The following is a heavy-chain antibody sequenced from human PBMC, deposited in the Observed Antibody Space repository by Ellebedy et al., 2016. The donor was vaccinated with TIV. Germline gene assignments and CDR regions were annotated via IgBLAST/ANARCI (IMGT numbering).Heavy chain of an antibody. CDR1: GLTFSSHA. CDR2: ISGSGGNT. Sequence: GESLKISCAASGLTFSSHAMSWVRQAPGKGLEWVSSISGSGGNTYYADSVKGRFTMSRDNAKNTLFLQMNSLRVEDTAAYYCAREGMVAATDLWGQGTLVSVSS. D-gene: IGHD2-15*01. V-gene: IGHV3-23*01. CDR3: AREGMVAATDL. J-gene: IGHJ5*02.